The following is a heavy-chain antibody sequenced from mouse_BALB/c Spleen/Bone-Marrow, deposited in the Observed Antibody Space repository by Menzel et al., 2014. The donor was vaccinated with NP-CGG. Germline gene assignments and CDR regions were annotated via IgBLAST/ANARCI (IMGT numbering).Heavy chain of an antibody. D-gene: IGHD2-1*01. CDR3: ATYGNLFAY. Sequence: VKLVESGPSLVQPSQSLSITCTVSGFSLTSYGVHWVRQSPGRGLEWLGVIWRGGSTDYNAAFMSRLSITKDNSKSQVFFKMNSLQADDIAIYYCATYGNLFAYWGQGTLVTVSA. V-gene: IGHV2-5-1*01. J-gene: IGHJ3*01. CDR2: IWRGGST. CDR1: GFSLTSYG.